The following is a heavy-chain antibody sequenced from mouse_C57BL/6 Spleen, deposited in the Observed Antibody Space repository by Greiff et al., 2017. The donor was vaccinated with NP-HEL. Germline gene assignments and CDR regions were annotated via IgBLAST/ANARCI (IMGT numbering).Heavy chain of an antibody. V-gene: IGHV1-15*01. Sequence: LQESGAELVRPGASVTLSCKASGYTFTDYEMHWVKQTPVHGLEWIGAIDPETGGTAYNQKFKGKAILTADKSSSTAYMELRSLTSEDSAVYYCTRGYSNYPFAYWGQGTLVTVSA. CDR2: IDPETGGT. CDR3: TRGYSNYPFAY. CDR1: GYTFTDYE. J-gene: IGHJ3*01. D-gene: IGHD2-5*01.